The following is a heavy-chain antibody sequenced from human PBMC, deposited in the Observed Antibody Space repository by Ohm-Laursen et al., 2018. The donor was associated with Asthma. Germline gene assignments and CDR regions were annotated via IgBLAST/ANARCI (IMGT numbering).Heavy chain of an antibody. J-gene: IGHJ3*02. CDR3: ARGIFDQNDSSGYYFGAFDI. CDR1: GFTFSSYG. Sequence: SLRLSCAASGFTFSSYGMHWVRQAPGKGLEWVAVISYDGSNKYYADSVKGRFTISRDNSKNTLYLQMNSLRAEDTAVYYCARGIFDQNDSSGYYFGAFDIWGQGTMVTVSS. V-gene: IGHV3-30*03. CDR2: ISYDGSNK. D-gene: IGHD3-22*01.